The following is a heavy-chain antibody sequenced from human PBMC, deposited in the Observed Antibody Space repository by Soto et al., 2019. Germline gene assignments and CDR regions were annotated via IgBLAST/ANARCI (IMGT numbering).Heavy chain of an antibody. D-gene: IGHD3-3*01. CDR2: IYYSGST. Sequence: QVQLQESGPGLVKPSETLSLTCTVSGGSISSYYWSWIRQPPGKGLEWIGYIYYSGSTNYNPSLKSRVTIAVDTSKNQFSLKLSSVTAADTAVYYCARGYGGNYGDAFDLWGQGTMVTVSS. CDR1: GGSISSYY. J-gene: IGHJ3*01. CDR3: ARGYGGNYGDAFDL. V-gene: IGHV4-59*01.